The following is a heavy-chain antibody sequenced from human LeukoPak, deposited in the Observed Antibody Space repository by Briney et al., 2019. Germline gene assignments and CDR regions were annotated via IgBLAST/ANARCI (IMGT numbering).Heavy chain of an antibody. CDR2: INHSGST. Sequence: SETLSLTCAVYGGSFSGYYWSWIRQPPRKGLEWIGEINHSGSTNYNPSLKSRVTISVDTSKNQFSLKLSSVTAADTAVYYCARTYYPTRFAYDYWGQGTLVTVSS. J-gene: IGHJ4*02. D-gene: IGHD3-16*01. V-gene: IGHV4-34*01. CDR3: ARTYYPTRFAYDY. CDR1: GGSFSGYY.